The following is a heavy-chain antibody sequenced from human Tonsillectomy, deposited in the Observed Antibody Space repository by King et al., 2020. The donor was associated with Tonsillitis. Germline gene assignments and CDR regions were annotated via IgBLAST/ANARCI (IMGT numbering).Heavy chain of an antibody. Sequence: QLQESGPGLVKPSETLSLTCTVSDYSMSSPYYWGWIRQPPGKGLEWIGSTYHSGTTYYNPSLKSRVTISVDTSKNQLSLKLSSVTAADTAVYYCARDPIVGTINWYFDHWGRGTLVTVSS. J-gene: IGHJ2*01. V-gene: IGHV4-38-2*02. D-gene: IGHD1-26*01. CDR2: TYHSGTT. CDR3: ARDPIVGTINWYFDH. CDR1: DYSMSSPYY.